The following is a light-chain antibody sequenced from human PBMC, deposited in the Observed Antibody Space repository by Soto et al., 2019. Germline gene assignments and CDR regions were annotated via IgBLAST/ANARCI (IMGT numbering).Light chain of an antibody. V-gene: IGLV2-23*02. CDR3: CSYATSSTLA. CDR2: EVT. J-gene: IGLJ3*02. Sequence: QSALTQPASVSGSPGQSITISCTGTSSDVGSYNLVSWYQQHPGKAPKLMIYEVTKRPSGVSNRFSGSRSGNTASLTISGLQPEDEADYYCCSYATSSTLAFGGGTKLT. CDR1: SSDVGSYNL.